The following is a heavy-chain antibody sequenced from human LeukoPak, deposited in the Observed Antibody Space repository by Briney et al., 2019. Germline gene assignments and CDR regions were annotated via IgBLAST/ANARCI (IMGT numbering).Heavy chain of an antibody. CDR2: IYYSGST. J-gene: IGHJ4*02. CDR1: GSSISSYY. CDR3: ARAVGAAKVDY. D-gene: IGHD1-26*01. Sequence: PSETLSLTCTVSGSSISSYYWSWIRQPPGKGLEWIGYIYYSGSTNYNPSLKSRVTISVDTSKNQFSLKLSSVTAADTAVYYCARAVGAAKVDYWGQGTLVTVSS. V-gene: IGHV4-59*01.